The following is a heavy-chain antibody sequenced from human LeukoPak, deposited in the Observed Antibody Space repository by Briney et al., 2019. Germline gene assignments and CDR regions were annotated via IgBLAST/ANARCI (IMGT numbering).Heavy chain of an antibody. J-gene: IGHJ4*02. CDR2: INQDGTEK. D-gene: IGHD4-23*01. V-gene: IGHV3-7*01. CDR1: GFNYSDYY. Sequence: GGSLRLSCEASGFNYSDYYVTWVRQPPGKGLEWVANINQDGTEKNYVDSVKGRFTISRDNAKKSLFLQMNNLRADDTAMYYCVRDVAYYGGNHDYWGPGTLVIVSS. CDR3: VRDVAYYGGNHDY.